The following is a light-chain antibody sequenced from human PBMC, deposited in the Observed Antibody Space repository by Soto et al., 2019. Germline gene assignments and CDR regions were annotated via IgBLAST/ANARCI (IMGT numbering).Light chain of an antibody. J-gene: IGLJ1*01. Sequence: QSVLTQPPSASGTPGQRVTISCSGSSSNIGSTTVNWYQQLPGTAPKLLIYSNNQRPSGVPDRFSGSKSGTSASLAISGLQSEDEADYYCAAWDDSLNGPVVGTGTKVTV. V-gene: IGLV1-44*01. CDR2: SNN. CDR1: SSNIGSTT. CDR3: AAWDDSLNGPV.